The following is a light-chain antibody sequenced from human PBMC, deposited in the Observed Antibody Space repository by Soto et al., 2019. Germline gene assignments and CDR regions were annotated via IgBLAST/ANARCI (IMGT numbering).Light chain of an antibody. V-gene: IGLV2-14*01. CDR2: DVS. CDR1: SSDVGGYNY. Sequence: HSVLTQPASVSGSPGQSITISCTGTSSDVGGYNYVSWYQQHPGKAPKLMIYDVSNRPSGVSNRFSGSKSGNTASLTISGLQAEDEAYYYCSSYTSSSTRIFGTGPKVA. J-gene: IGLJ1*01. CDR3: SSYTSSSTRI.